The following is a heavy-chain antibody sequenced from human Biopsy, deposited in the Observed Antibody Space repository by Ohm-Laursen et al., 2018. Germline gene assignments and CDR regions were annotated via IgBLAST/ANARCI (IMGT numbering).Heavy chain of an antibody. CDR3: ARGDYFDSNGYFWFDP. V-gene: IGHV4-31*01. CDR2: IFNSANT. Sequence: TLSLTWTVSGGSISSGGSYWSWIRQRPGKGLEWIGYIFNSANTYYNPSLKNLITISGDTSKNQFSLKLNSVTAADMAVYYCARGDYFDSNGYFWFDPWGQGTLVTVSS. CDR1: GGSISSGGSY. J-gene: IGHJ5*02. D-gene: IGHD3-22*01.